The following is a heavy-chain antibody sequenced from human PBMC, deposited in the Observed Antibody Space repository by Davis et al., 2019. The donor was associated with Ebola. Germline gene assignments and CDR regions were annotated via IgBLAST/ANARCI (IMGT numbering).Heavy chain of an antibody. Sequence: PGGSLRLSCVGSGFSLDSYWMAWVRQAPGRGLEWVANIKRDGSEKYYADSVTGRFTISRDNAKNSLYLQMNSLRAEDTAVYYCARDLIDKGGSYWAYYYGMDVWGQGTTVTVSS. CDR1: GFSLDSYW. D-gene: IGHD1-26*01. V-gene: IGHV3-7*01. CDR2: IKRDGSEK. J-gene: IGHJ6*02. CDR3: ARDLIDKGGSYWAYYYGMDV.